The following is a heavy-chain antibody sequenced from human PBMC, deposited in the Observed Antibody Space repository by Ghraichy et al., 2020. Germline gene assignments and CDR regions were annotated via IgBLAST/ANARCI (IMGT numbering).Heavy chain of an antibody. V-gene: IGHV1-3*04. Sequence: ASVKVSCKVSGYPFSGYAMHWLRLAPGQSLEWMGWIKTGNGNTKYSPKFQSRVTITRDTSASTVYMELSSVTSEDTGVYYCAELGDTTDVWGQGTMIIVSS. CDR2: IKTGNGNT. CDR1: GYPFSGYA. J-gene: IGHJ3*01. D-gene: IGHD2-21*02. CDR3: AELGDTTDV.